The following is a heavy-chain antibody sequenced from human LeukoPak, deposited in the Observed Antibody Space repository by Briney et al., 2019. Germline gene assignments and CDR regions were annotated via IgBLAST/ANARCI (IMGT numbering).Heavy chain of an antibody. CDR3: ARRDFWSGYPYFYYYYMDV. J-gene: IGHJ6*03. Sequence: GGSLRLSCIASGFTFSTYWMTWVRQAPGKGLEWVANIERDGSEKYYVDSVKGRFTISRDNDMNSLYLQMNSLRAEDTAVYYCARRDFWSGYPYFYYYYMDVWGKGTTVTVSS. V-gene: IGHV3-7*01. CDR2: IERDGSEK. D-gene: IGHD3-3*01. CDR1: GFTFSTYW.